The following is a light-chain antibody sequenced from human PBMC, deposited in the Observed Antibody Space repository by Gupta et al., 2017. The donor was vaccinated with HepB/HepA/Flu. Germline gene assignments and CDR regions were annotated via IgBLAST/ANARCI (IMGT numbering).Light chain of an antibody. V-gene: IGKV1-9*01. Sequence: DIQLTQSPSFLSASVGDRVTITCRASQDINSYLIWYQQKPGKAPNLLIYTASTLQGGVPSRFSGSGSGTEFTLTISSLKPEDFATYYCQQFKRYPITFGQGTRLDMK. CDR3: QQFKRYPIT. CDR2: TAS. CDR1: QDINSY. J-gene: IGKJ5*01.